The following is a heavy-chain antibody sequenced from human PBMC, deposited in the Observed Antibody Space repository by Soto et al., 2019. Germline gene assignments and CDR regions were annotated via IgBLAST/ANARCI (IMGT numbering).Heavy chain of an antibody. V-gene: IGHV4-34*01. Sequence: QVQLQQWGAGLLKPSETLSLTCAVYGGSFSGYYWSWIRQPPGKGLEWIGEINHSGSTNYNPSLKSRVTITVDTSKNQFSLKLSSVTAADTAVYYCASAGSIYSNHPGLDVWGQGTTVTVSS. D-gene: IGHD4-4*01. CDR2: INHSGST. J-gene: IGHJ6*02. CDR1: GGSFSGYY. CDR3: ASAGSIYSNHPGLDV.